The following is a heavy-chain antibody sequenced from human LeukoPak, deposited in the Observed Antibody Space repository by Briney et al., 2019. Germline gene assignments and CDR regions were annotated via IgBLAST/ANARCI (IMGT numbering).Heavy chain of an antibody. CDR1: GFTFSSYW. J-gene: IGHJ4*02. V-gene: IGHV3-30-3*01. CDR3: ARGLVPATTTGDLDY. CDR2: LSYDGSNK. Sequence: GGSLRLSCAASGFTFSSYWMHWVRQAPGKGLEWVAVLSYDGSNKYYADSVKGRFTISRDNSKNTLYLQMISLRAEDTAVYYCARGLVPATTTGDLDYWGQGTLVTVSS. D-gene: IGHD1-1*01.